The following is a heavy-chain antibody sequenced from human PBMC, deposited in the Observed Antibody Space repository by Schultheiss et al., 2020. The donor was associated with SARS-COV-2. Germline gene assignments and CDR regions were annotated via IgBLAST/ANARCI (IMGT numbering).Heavy chain of an antibody. J-gene: IGHJ3*02. CDR1: GFTFSNYA. CDR3: ARPLSFCGGDCYPGQVVRGGFDI. D-gene: IGHD2-21*02. Sequence: GGSLRLSCAASGFTFSNYAMHWVRQAPGKGLEWVAVISYDGSNKYYADSVKGRFTISRDNSKNTLYLKMSSLRAEDTALYYCARPLSFCGGDCYPGQVVRGGFDIWGQGTMVTVSS. CDR2: ISYDGSNK. V-gene: IGHV3-30*15.